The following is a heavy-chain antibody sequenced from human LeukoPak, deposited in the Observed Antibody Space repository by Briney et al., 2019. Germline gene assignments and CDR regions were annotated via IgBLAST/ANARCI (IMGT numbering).Heavy chain of an antibody. CDR2: ISTTTGNP. V-gene: IGHV7-4-1*02. CDR3: ARDRASGSFDY. CDR1: GYTFTPYS. Sequence: ASVKVSCKASGYTFTPYSINWVRQAPGKGPDWMGWISTTTGNPTYAQGFAGRFVFSLDTSVSTAYLQISSLKAEDTAVYYCARDRASGSFDYWGQGTLVTVSS. J-gene: IGHJ4*02. D-gene: IGHD3-22*01.